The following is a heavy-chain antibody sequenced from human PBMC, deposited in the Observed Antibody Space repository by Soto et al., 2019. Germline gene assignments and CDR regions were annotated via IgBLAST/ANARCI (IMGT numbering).Heavy chain of an antibody. CDR2: ISYDGSNK. D-gene: IGHD2-15*01. CDR1: GFTFSSYG. CDR3: SKYGNPQAYCSGGSFYSKGLYYYYYGMDG. V-gene: IGHV3-30*18. Sequence: PGGSLRLSCAASGFTFSSYGMHWVRQAPGKGLEWVAVISYDGSNKYYADSVKGRFTISRDNSKNTLYLQMNSLRAEDTGVYYCSKYGNPQAYCSGGSFYSKGLYYYYYGMDGWGQGTTVTVSS. J-gene: IGHJ6*02.